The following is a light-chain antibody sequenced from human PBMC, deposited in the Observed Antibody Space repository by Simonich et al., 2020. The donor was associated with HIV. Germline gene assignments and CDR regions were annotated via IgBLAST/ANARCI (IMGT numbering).Light chain of an antibody. V-gene: IGLV7-46*01. J-gene: IGLJ3*02. Sequence: QAVVTQEPSLTVSPGGTVTLTCGSSTGAVTSGHYPYWFQQKPGQAPRTRIYDTSNKHAWTPARFSGSLLGGKAALTRSGAQPEDEAEYYCLLSYSGASVFGGGTKLTVL. CDR3: LLSYSGASV. CDR2: DTS. CDR1: TGAVTSGHY.